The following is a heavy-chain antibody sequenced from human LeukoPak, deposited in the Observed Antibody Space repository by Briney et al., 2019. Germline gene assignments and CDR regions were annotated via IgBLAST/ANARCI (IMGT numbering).Heavy chain of an antibody. CDR2: IYYSGST. Sequence: SETLSLTCTVSGGSISSYYWSWIRQPPGKGLEWIGYIYYSGSTNYNPSLKSRVTISVDTSKNQFSLKLSSVTAADTALYYCARGGLLEIDYWGQGTLVTVSS. CDR1: GGSISSYY. D-gene: IGHD3-10*01. J-gene: IGHJ4*02. V-gene: IGHV4-59*01. CDR3: ARGGLLEIDY.